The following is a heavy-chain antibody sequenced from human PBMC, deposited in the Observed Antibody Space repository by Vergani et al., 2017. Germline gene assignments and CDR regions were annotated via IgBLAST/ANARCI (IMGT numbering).Heavy chain of an antibody. D-gene: IGHD2-15*01. CDR3: ASKRGACRAAYCHSYDF. CDR1: GDSVISTDYH. CDR2: MDYSGST. V-gene: IGHV4-39*01. J-gene: IGHJ4*02. Sequence: QVQLQESGPGLVKPSETLSPPCTVSGDSVISTDYHLGWIRPPPGKGLEWIGSMDYSGSTSYNPSLESRISISFETPKNQFSLRLTSVTAADTAVYYCASKRGACRAAYCHSYDFWGPGTLVGVSS.